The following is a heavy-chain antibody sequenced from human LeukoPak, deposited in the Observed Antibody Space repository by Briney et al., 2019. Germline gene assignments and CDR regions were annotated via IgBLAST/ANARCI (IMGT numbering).Heavy chain of an antibody. CDR1: GGSFSGYY. J-gene: IGHJ4*02. CDR2: INHSGST. CDR3: ASTAAAGTSNDY. V-gene: IGHV4-34*01. Sequence: SETLSLTCAVYGGSFSGYYWSWIRQPPGKGLEWIGEINHSGSTNYNPSLKSRVTISVDTSKNQFSLKLSSVTAADTAVYYCASTAAAGTSNDYWGQGTLVTVSS. D-gene: IGHD6-13*01.